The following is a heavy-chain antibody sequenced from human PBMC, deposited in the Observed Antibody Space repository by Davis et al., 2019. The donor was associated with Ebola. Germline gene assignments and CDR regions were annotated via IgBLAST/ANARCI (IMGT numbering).Heavy chain of an antibody. V-gene: IGHV1-2*06. CDR2: MNPHNGDT. D-gene: IGHD6-13*01. J-gene: IGHJ4*02. CDR1: GYTFTGYY. Sequence: ASVKVSCKASGYTFTGYYMHWVRQAPGQGLEWMGRMNPHNGDTNYAQNFQGRVTMTRDTSISTAYMELSRLRYDDTAVYYCARLCSSSCPNAYWGQGTLVTVSS. CDR3: ARLCSSSCPNAY.